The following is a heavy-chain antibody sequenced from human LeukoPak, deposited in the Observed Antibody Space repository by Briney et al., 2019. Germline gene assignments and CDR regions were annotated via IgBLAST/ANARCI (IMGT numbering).Heavy chain of an antibody. CDR3: TTCAPNRYWFAP. D-gene: IGHD2-2*01. V-gene: IGHV4-59*08. J-gene: IGHJ5*02. Sequence: SETLSLTCNISEGSISHDYWVWVRQPPGKGLEWIAYIDYSGYTDYNPSVRSRVTMSIDTSKGQFTLHLRSVSAADTAIYYCTTCAPNRYWFAPWGQGIQVTVSS. CDR2: IDYSGYT. CDR1: EGSISHDY.